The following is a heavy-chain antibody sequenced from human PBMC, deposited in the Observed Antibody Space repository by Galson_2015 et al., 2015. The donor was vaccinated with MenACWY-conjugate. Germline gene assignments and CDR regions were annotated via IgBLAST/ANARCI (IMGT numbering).Heavy chain of an antibody. D-gene: IGHD3-10*01. J-gene: IGHJ3*02. CDR3: ARPARSETYYYGSGSPNDAFDI. CDR2: IYPGDSDT. CDR1: GYSFTSYW. Sequence: QSGAEVKKPGESLKISCKGSGYSFTSYWIGWVRQMPGKGLEWMGIIYPGDSDTRYSPSFQGQVTISADKSISTAYLQWSSLKATDTAMYYCARPARSETYYYGSGSPNDAFDIWGQGTMVTVSS. V-gene: IGHV5-51*01.